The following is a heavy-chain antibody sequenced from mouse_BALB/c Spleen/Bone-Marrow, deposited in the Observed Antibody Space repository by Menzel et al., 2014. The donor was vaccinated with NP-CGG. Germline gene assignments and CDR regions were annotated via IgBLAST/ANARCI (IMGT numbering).Heavy chain of an antibody. J-gene: IGHJ2*01. CDR2: IYPGDGDT. Sequence: VQGVESGAELVRPGSSVKISCESSGYVFSTYWINWVKQRPGQGLEWIGQIYPGDGDTDYNGKFKDKATLTADKSSNTAYMQLSSITSEDSAVYFCARGGISVDYCGQGATLTVSS. CDR3: ARGGISVDY. CDR1: GYVFSTYW. V-gene: IGHV1-80*01.